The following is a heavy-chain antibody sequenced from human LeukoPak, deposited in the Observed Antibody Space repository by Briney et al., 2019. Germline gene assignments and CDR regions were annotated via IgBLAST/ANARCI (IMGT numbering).Heavy chain of an antibody. D-gene: IGHD2-15*01. Sequence: GGSLRLSCAASGFTFSTFWMTWVRQAPGKGPEWLANIKEDGSETYYVDSVKGRFTISRDNAKSSSYLQMNTLRFEDTAVYYCARDGPRSGESSYDYWGQGTLVTVSS. V-gene: IGHV3-7*05. J-gene: IGHJ4*02. CDR2: IKEDGSET. CDR3: ARDGPRSGESSYDY. CDR1: GFTFSTFW.